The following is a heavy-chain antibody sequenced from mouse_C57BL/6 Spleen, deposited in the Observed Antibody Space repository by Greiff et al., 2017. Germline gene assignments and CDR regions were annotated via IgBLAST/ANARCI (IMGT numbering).Heavy chain of an antibody. Sequence: QVQLQQSGADLVRPGTSVKVSCKASGYAFTNYLIEWVQQRPGQGLEWIGVINPGSGGTNYTETFKGKVTLTADKSTSTAYMQLSSLTSEDSTVYYYAIEGYDGYWFAYWGQGTLVTVSA. J-gene: IGHJ3*01. V-gene: IGHV1-54*01. CDR3: AIEGYDGYWFAY. CDR2: INPGSGGT. D-gene: IGHD2-3*01. CDR1: GYAFTNYL.